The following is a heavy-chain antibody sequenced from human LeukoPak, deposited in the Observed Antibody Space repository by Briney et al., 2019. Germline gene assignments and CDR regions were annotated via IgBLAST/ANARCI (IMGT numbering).Heavy chain of an antibody. CDR1: GGSISSSSYY. CDR2: IYYSGST. Sequence: SETLSLTCTVSGGSISSSSYYWGWIRQPPGKGLEWIGYIYYSGSTNYNPSLKSRVTISVDTSKNQFSLKLSSVTAADTAVYHCARCRDDYVWGSYRQSDAFDIWGQGTMVTVSS. V-gene: IGHV4-61*05. D-gene: IGHD3-16*02. J-gene: IGHJ3*02. CDR3: ARCRDDYVWGSYRQSDAFDI.